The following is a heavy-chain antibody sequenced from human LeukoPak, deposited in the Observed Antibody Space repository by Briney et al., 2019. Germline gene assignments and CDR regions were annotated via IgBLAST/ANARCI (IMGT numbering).Heavy chain of an antibody. D-gene: IGHD3-3*01. CDR2: IYYSGST. CDR1: GGSISSYF. J-gene: IGHJ4*02. CDR3: ARATFITILGVALDY. Sequence: PSETLSLTCTVSGGSISSYFRSWIRQPPGKGLEWSGYIYYSGSTNYNPSLKSRVTISVDTSKNQFSLKLSSVTAADTAVYYCARATFITILGVALDYWGQGTLVTVSA. V-gene: IGHV4-59*01.